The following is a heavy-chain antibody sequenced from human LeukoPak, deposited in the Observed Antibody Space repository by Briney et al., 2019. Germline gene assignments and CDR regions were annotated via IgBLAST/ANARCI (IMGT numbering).Heavy chain of an antibody. J-gene: IGHJ4*02. CDR3: AKDHVYYDFWSGYYFDY. V-gene: IGHV3-30*02. Sequence: PGGSLRLSCAASGFTFSSYGMHWVRQAPGKGLEWVAFIRYDGSNKYYADSVKGRFTISRDNSKNTLYLQMNSLRAEDTAVYYCAKDHVYYDFWSGYYFDYWGQGTLVTVSS. CDR1: GFTFSSYG. D-gene: IGHD3-3*01. CDR2: IRYDGSNK.